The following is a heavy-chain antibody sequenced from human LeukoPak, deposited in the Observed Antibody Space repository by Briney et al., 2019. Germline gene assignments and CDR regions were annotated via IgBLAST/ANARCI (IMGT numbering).Heavy chain of an antibody. V-gene: IGHV3-73*01. CDR2: IRSKADNYAT. CDR3: AITVTGTRNAMNV. D-gene: IGHD6-19*01. Sequence: GGSLRLSCAASAFSFSGSAIHWVRQASGKGLEWVGRIRSKADNYATAFGASVKGRFTISRDDSKNTAYLQMNSLKIEDTAVCYCAITVTGTRNAMNVWGQGTTVTVSS. J-gene: IGHJ6*02. CDR1: AFSFSGSA.